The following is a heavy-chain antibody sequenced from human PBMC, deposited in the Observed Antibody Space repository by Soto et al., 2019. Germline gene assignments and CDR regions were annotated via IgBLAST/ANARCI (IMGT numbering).Heavy chain of an antibody. D-gene: IGHD5-12*01. CDR2: IVVGSGNT. V-gene: IGHV1-58*02. J-gene: IGHJ6*02. CDR3: ERANVDIVATIYYYYYGMDV. CDR1: GFTYTSSA. Sequence: GASVKVSCKASGFTYTSSAMQWVRQARGQRLEWIGWIVVGSGNTNYAQKFQGRVTMTRDKSTSTVYMELSSLRSEDTAVYYCERANVDIVATIYYYYYGMDVWGQGTTVTVSS.